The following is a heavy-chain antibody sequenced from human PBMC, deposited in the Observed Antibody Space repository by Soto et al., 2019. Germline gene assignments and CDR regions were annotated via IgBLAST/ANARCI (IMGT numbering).Heavy chain of an antibody. Sequence: QVHLVQSGAEVKKPGASVKVSCKGSGYTFTSYGITWVRQAPGQGREWRGWISAHNGNTDYAQRLQGRVTVPRDTSTSTAYMELRSLRSADTAVYYCARGRYGDYWGQGALVTVSS. CDR2: ISAHNGNT. V-gene: IGHV1-18*01. CDR3: ARGRYGDY. J-gene: IGHJ4*02. D-gene: IGHD1-1*01. CDR1: GYTFTSYG.